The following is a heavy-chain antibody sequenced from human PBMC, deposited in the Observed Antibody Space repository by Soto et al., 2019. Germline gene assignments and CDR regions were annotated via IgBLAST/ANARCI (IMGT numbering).Heavy chain of an antibody. CDR3: ARQCWGGSGSENLFDP. CDR1: GGSISSGGYY. D-gene: IGHD3-10*01. Sequence: LCGGSISSGGYYWSWIRQHPGKGLEWIGYIYYSGSTYYNPSLKSRVTISVDTSKNQFSLKLSSVTAADTAVYYCARQCWGGSGSENLFDPWGQGTLVTVSS. J-gene: IGHJ5*02. CDR2: IYYSGST. V-gene: IGHV4-31*02.